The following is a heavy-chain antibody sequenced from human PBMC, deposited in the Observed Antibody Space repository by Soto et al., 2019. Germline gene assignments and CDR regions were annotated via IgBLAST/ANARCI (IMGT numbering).Heavy chain of an antibody. CDR2: VNPNSGST. Sequence: ASVKVSCKASGYTFTNHDINWVRQATGQGLEWIGWVNPNSGSTGYAQKFQGRVTMTSKTSINTAYMELRSLTSQDTAIYYCARGPKYWGQGTLVTVSS. V-gene: IGHV1-8*01. CDR1: GYTFTNHD. CDR3: ARGPKY. J-gene: IGHJ4*02.